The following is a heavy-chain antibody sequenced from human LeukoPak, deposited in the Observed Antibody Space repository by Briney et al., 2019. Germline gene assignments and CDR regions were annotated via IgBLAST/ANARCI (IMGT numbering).Heavy chain of an antibody. J-gene: IGHJ6*03. CDR2: INPNSGGT. CDR3: ARDANSGYEGYYYYMDV. D-gene: IGHD5-12*01. V-gene: IGHV1-2*02. CDR1: GYTFTGYY. Sequence: ASVKVSCKASGYTFTGYYMHWVRQAPGQGLEWMGWINPNSGGTNYAQKFQGRVTMTRDTSISTAYMELSRLRSDDTAVYYCARDANSGYEGYYYYMDVWGKGTTVTVSS.